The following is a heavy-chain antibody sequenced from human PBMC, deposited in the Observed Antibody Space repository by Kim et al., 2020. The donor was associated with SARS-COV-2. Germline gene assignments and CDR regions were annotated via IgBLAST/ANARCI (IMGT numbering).Heavy chain of an antibody. J-gene: IGHJ5*02. CDR1: GFTFSSHW. V-gene: IGHV3-74*01. CDR2: INTDGSIT. Sequence: GGSLRLSCAASGFTFSSHWMQWVRQAPGKGLVWVSRINTDGSITNYADSVKGRFTISRDNAKNILYLQMNSLRAEDTAMYYCSRGRYDRGGLDPWGQGTLVTVSS. CDR3: SRGRYDRGGLDP. D-gene: IGHD3-10*02.